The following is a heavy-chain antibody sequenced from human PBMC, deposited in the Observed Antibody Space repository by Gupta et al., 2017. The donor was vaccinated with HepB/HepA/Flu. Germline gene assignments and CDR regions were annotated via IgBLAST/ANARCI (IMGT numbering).Heavy chain of an antibody. Sequence: QVTLKESGPELVKPTETLTLTCTVSGFSLSNARMGVSWIRQPPGKALEWLAHIFSNDEKSYSTSLKSRLTISKDTSKSQVVLTMTNMEPVDTATYYCARMPEGCWSGHYYFDYWGQGTLVTVSS. CDR1: GFSLSNARMG. J-gene: IGHJ4*02. CDR3: ARMPEGCWSGHYYFDY. D-gene: IGHD3-3*01. V-gene: IGHV2-26*01. CDR2: IFSNDEK.